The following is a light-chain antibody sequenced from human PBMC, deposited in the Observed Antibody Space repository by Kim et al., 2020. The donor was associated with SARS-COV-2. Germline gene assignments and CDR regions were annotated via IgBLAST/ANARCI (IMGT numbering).Light chain of an antibody. CDR2: GAS. V-gene: IGKV3-20*01. J-gene: IGKJ2*01. CDR3: QQYGSSPPNT. Sequence: PGERATRSCRASQSVSSSYLAWYQQKPGQATRLLIYGASSSATGIPDRFSGSGCGTDFTLTISRLEPEDFAVYYCQQYGSSPPNTFGQGTKLEI. CDR1: QSVSSSY.